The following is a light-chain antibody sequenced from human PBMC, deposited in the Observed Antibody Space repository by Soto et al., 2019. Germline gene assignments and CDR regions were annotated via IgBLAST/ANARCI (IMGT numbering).Light chain of an antibody. V-gene: IGKV1-5*01. Sequence: DNQMTQSPSTLSASVGDRVTITCRASQAISSWLAWYQQKPGKAPKLLIYDVSTLGSGVPSRFSGSGSGTDFTLTLSSLPPDDFATYYCQQCNAFYTFGQGTNLDI. CDR3: QQCNAFYT. CDR2: DVS. J-gene: IGKJ1*01. CDR1: QAISSW.